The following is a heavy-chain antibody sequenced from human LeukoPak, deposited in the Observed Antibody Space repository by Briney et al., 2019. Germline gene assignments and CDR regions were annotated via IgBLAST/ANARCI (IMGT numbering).Heavy chain of an antibody. V-gene: IGHV3-23*01. CDR2: ISGSGGST. Sequence: GGSLRLSCAASGFTFSRYWMHWVRQAPGKGLEWVSAISGSGGSTYYADSVKGRFTISRDNSKNTLYLQMNSLRAEDTAVYYCAKNSYGTPNWFDPWGQGTLVTVSS. CDR1: GFTFSRYW. J-gene: IGHJ5*02. CDR3: AKNSYGTPNWFDP. D-gene: IGHD5-18*01.